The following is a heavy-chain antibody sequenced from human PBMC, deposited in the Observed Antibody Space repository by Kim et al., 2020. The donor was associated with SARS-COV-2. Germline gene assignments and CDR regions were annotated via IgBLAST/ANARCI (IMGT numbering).Heavy chain of an antibody. CDR3: ARRAAGIDW. V-gene: IGHV4-34*01. Sequence: SETLSLTCAVYDGSFRGHYWNWIRQPPGMGLEWIGEINDRGSINYNPSLKSRVTLAVDTSKNQFSLKLRSVTAADTSVYYCARRAAGIDWWGQGTPVTVS. CDR1: DGSFRGHY. CDR2: INDRGSI. J-gene: IGHJ4*02.